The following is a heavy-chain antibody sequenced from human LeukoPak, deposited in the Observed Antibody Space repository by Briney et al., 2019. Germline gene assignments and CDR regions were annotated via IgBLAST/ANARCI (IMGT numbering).Heavy chain of an antibody. CDR3: ARGCVRGYCSSTSCYGGRYYYYYYYMDV. D-gene: IGHD2-2*01. V-gene: IGHV4-34*01. CDR1: GGSFSGYY. J-gene: IGHJ6*03. Sequence: SQTLSLTCAVYGGSFSGYYWSWIRQPPGKGLEWIGEINHSGSTNYNPSLKSRVTISVDTSKNQFSLKLSSVTAADTAVYYCARGCVRGYCSSTSCYGGRYYYYYYYMDVWGKGTTVTVSS. CDR2: INHSGST.